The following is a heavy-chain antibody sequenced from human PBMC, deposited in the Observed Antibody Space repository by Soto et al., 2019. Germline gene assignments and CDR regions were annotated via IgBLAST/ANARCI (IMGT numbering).Heavy chain of an antibody. CDR3: ARRWGEGRVDY. J-gene: IGHJ4*02. Sequence: QVKLQESGPGLVKPSGTLSLTCAVSGGSISSSNWWSWVRQPPGKGLEWIGEIYHSGNTNYNPSLKSRVTMAVDKSRNQFSLKLSSVTAADTAVYYCARRWGEGRVDYWDQGTLVTVSS. CDR1: GGSISSSNW. V-gene: IGHV4-4*02. CDR2: IYHSGNT. D-gene: IGHD3-10*01.